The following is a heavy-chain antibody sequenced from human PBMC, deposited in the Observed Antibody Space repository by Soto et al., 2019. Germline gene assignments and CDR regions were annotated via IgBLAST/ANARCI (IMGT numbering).Heavy chain of an antibody. V-gene: IGHV1-18*04. D-gene: IGHD3-9*01. CDR3: ARDLIVTGTYFDY. CDR2: ISTYNGNT. Sequence: VQLVQSGAEVKQPGASVKVSCKASGYIFTSYGITWVRQAPGQGLEWMGWISTYNGNTNYAQKLQDRVTMTTDTSTSTAYMELRSLRFDDTAVYYCARDLIVTGTYFDYWGQGTLVTVSS. J-gene: IGHJ4*02. CDR1: GYIFTSYG.